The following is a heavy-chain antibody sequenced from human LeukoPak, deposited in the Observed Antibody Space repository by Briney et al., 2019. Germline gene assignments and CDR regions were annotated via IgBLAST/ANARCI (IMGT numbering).Heavy chain of an antibody. V-gene: IGHV5-51*01. D-gene: IGHD3-22*01. Sequence: GESLKISCKGSGYSFTSYWIGWVRQMPGKGLEWMGTIYPGDSDTRYSPSFQGQVTISADKSISTAYLQWSSLKASDTAMYYCARHVGSSGSADAFDIWGQGTMVTVSS. CDR2: IYPGDSDT. J-gene: IGHJ3*02. CDR3: ARHVGSSGSADAFDI. CDR1: GYSFTSYW.